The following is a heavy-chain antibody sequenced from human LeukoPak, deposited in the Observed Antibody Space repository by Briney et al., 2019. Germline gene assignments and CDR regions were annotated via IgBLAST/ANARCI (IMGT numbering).Heavy chain of an antibody. V-gene: IGHV3-11*01. J-gene: IGHJ4*02. CDR1: GFTFSDYY. CDR3: ARFRAAHFVGVGGRTGDY. CDR2: ISSSGSTI. Sequence: PGGSLRLSCAASGFTFSDYYMSWIRQAPGKGLEWVSYISSSGSTIYYADSVKGRFTISRDNAKNSLYLQMNSLRAEDTAVYYCARFRAAHFVGVGGRTGDYWGQGTLVTVSS. D-gene: IGHD2-15*01.